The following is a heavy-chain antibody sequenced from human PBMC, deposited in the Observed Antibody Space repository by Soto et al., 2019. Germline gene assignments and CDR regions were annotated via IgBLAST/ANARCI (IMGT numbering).Heavy chain of an antibody. V-gene: IGHV2-70*01. CDR3: ARLPIHSSGSVHGMDV. Sequence: SGPTLVNPTHTLTLTCTFCGFSLSTSGMCXSWIRQPPGKALEWRALIDWDDDKYYSTSLKTRLTISKDTSKNQVVLTMTNMDPVDTATYYCARLPIHSSGSVHGMDVWGQGTTVTVSS. CDR2: IDWDDDK. D-gene: IGHD3-22*01. J-gene: IGHJ6*02. CDR1: GFSLSTSGMC.